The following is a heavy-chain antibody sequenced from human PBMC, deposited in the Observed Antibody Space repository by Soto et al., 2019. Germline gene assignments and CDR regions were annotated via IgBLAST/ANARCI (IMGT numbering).Heavy chain of an antibody. V-gene: IGHV5-51*07. CDR1: GYNFNTYW. CDR3: ATSTVSYVDIVSSTTRGYFDH. D-gene: IGHD5-12*01. J-gene: IGHJ4*02. Sequence: GESLKISCEGSGYNFNTYWIGWVHQMPGKGLEWMALIYPGDSDTRYSPSFEGQVTLSVDRSISTAYLQWSSLKASDTAIYYCATSTVSYVDIVSSTTRGYFDHWGQGTLDTVSS. CDR2: IYPGDSDT.